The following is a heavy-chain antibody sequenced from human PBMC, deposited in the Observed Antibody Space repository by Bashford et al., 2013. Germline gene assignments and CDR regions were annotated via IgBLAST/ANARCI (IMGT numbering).Heavy chain of an antibody. J-gene: IGHJ6*02. CDR2: ISSSGSTI. CDR1: GFTFSSYE. CDR3: ARADVYYDFWSGYYAYYYYGMDV. Sequence: GSLRLSCAASGFTFSSYEMNWVRQAPGKGLEWVSYISSSGSTIYYADSVKGRFTISRDNAKNSLYLQMNSLRAEDTAVYYCARADVYYDFWSGYYAYYYYGMDVWGQGTTVTVSS. V-gene: IGHV3-48*03. D-gene: IGHD3-3*01.